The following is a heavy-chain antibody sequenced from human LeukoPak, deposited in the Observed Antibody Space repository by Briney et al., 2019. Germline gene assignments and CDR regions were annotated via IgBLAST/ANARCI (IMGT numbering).Heavy chain of an antibody. V-gene: IGHV3-53*01. CDR3: ARDYSRPIQGEGLNY. Sequence: GFSLRLSYAASGFTVNRNYMIWVRQAPGKGLAGVSVIYSGGNTFYADTEKGRFTISRDNSKTTLYLQMNSLRAEDTAVYYCARDYSRPIQGEGLNYWGQGTLVTVSS. CDR2: IYSGGNT. J-gene: IGHJ4*02. D-gene: IGHD4-11*01. CDR1: GFTVNRNY.